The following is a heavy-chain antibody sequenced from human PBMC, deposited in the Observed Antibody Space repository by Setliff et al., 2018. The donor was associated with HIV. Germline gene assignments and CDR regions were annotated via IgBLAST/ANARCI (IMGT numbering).Heavy chain of an antibody. D-gene: IGHD3-3*01. CDR1: GGSINTGSYY. CDR2: IYYSGIT. V-gene: IGHV4-39*01. Sequence: SETLSLTCTVSGGSINTGSYYWGWIRQPPGKGLESIGTIYYSGITYHTSSLKSRLTISVDTSKTQFSLKLSSVSAADTAVSYCARRASSGDPCSGSHYLYYFDCWGQGTLVTVFS. CDR3: ARRASSGDPCSGSHYLYYFDC. J-gene: IGHJ4*02.